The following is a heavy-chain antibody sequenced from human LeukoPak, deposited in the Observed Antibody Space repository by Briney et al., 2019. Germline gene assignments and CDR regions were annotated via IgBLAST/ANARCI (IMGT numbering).Heavy chain of an antibody. CDR3: ARRSYTSGWYYYFDY. J-gene: IGHJ4*02. CDR1: GGSISSSSYY. Sequence: SETLSLTCTVSGGSISSSSYYWGWIRQPPGKGLEWIGSIYYSGSTYYNPSLKSRVTISVDTSKNQFSLRLSSVTAADTAVYYCARRSYTSGWYYYFDYWGQGTLVTVSS. D-gene: IGHD6-19*01. CDR2: IYYSGST. V-gene: IGHV4-39*01.